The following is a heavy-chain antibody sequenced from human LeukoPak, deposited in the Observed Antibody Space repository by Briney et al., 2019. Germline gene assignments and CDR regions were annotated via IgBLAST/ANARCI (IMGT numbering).Heavy chain of an antibody. CDR2: IKSKTDGGTT. CDR1: GFTFNTYA. J-gene: IGHJ4*02. V-gene: IGHV3-15*01. D-gene: IGHD1-26*01. CDR3: TTTPPVGATTFPPFDY. Sequence: GGSLRLSCAASGFTFNTYAMSWVRQAPGKGLEWVGRIKSKTDGGTTDYAAPVKGRFTISRDDSKNTLYLQMNSLKTEDTAVYYCTTTPPVGATTFPPFDYWGQGTLVTVSS.